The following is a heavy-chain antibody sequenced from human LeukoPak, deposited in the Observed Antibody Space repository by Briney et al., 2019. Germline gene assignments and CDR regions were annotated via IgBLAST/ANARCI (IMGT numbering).Heavy chain of an antibody. CDR2: ISSSSSYI. D-gene: IGHD3-10*01. V-gene: IGHV3-21*01. Sequence: GGSLRLSCAASGFTFSSYSMNWVRQAPGKGLEWVSSISSSSSYIYYADSVKGRFTISRDNAKNSLYLQMNSLRAEDTAVYYCARLWFGGGAFDIWGQGTMVTVSS. J-gene: IGHJ3*02. CDR3: ARLWFGGGAFDI. CDR1: GFTFSSYS.